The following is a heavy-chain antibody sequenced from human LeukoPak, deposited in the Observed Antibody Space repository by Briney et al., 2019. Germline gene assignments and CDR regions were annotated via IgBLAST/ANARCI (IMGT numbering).Heavy chain of an antibody. CDR3: AREGSSGWYPY. V-gene: IGHV3-30*17. CDR2: ISNDGTEK. D-gene: IGHD6-19*01. Sequence: PGGSLRLSCAVSGFTFSSYPLHWVRQAPDKGLDWMAVISNDGTEKHYADSVKGRFTISRDNSENTLYLQMNSLRVEDTAIYYCAREGSSGWYPYWGQGTLVTVSS. CDR1: GFTFSSYP. J-gene: IGHJ4*02.